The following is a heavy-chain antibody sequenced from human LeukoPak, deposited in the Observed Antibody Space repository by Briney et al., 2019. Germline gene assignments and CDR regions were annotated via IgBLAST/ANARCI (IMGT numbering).Heavy chain of an antibody. Sequence: GGSLRLSCAASGFTFSSYWMSWVRQAPGKGLEWVANIKQDGSEKYYVDSVKGRFTISRDNAKNSLYLQMNSLRAEDTAVYYCARESGYSGYDAYYYYYMDVWDKGTTVTVSS. CDR1: GFTFSSYW. CDR3: ARESGYSGYDAYYYYYMDV. D-gene: IGHD5-12*01. V-gene: IGHV3-7*01. J-gene: IGHJ6*03. CDR2: IKQDGSEK.